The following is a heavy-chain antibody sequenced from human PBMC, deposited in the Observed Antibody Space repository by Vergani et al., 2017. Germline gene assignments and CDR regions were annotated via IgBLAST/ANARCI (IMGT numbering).Heavy chain of an antibody. CDR3: ARDLKGYYYYGMDV. V-gene: IGHV4-61*02. J-gene: IGHJ6*02. Sequence: QVQLQESGPGLVKPSQTLSLTCTVSGGSISSGSYYWSWIRQPAGKGLEWSVRIYTSGSTNSNPSLKSRVTISVDTSKNQFSLKLSSVTAADTAVYYCARDLKGYYYYGMDVWGQGTTVTVSS. CDR1: GGSISSGSYY. CDR2: IYTSGST.